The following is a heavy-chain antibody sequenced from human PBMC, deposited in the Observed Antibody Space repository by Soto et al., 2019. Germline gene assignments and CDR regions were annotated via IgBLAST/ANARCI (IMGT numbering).Heavy chain of an antibody. CDR1: GFTFSSYA. D-gene: IGHD1-26*01. CDR2: ISYDGSNK. Sequence: QRLSCAASGFTFSSYAMHWVRQAPGKGLEWVAVISYDGSNKYYADSVKGRFTISRDNSKNTLYLQMNSLRAEDTAVYYCARDTTSLGMDVWGRGTPVTVYS. CDR3: ARDTTSLGMDV. V-gene: IGHV3-30-3*01. J-gene: IGHJ6*02.